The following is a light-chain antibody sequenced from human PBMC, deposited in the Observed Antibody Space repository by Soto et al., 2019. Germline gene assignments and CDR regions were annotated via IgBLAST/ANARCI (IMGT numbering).Light chain of an antibody. CDR2: GAS. CDR3: QQYGSSLWT. V-gene: IGKV3-20*01. CDR1: QSVSSSY. Sequence: IVLTQSPGPLSLSPGERATLSCRASQSVSSSYLAWYQQKPGQAPRLLIYGASRRATGIPDRFSGSGSGTDFTLTISRLEREDFAMYYCQQYGSSLWTFGQGTKVEIK. J-gene: IGKJ1*01.